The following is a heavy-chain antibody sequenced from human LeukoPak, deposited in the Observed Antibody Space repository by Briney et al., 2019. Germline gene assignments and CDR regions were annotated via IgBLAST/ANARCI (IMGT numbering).Heavy chain of an antibody. Sequence: PGGSLRLSCAASGFTFSSYAMSWVRQAPGKGLECVSAISDSGGSTYYADSVKGRFTISRDNSKNTLYLQLNSLRAEDTAVYYCAKDSGSGWYSLNYFDYWGQGTLVTVSS. V-gene: IGHV3-23*01. CDR3: AKDSGSGWYSLNYFDY. D-gene: IGHD6-19*01. CDR1: GFTFSSYA. CDR2: ISDSGGST. J-gene: IGHJ4*02.